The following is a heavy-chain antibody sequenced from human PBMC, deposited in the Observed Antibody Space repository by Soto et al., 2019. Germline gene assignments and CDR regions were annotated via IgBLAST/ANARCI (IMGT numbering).Heavy chain of an antibody. CDR1: GGTFSCYT. CDR3: ARAFSYRGTRLPKTVENAFDI. V-gene: IGHV1-69*02. Sequence: SVKVSCKASGGTFSCYTISWVRQAPGQGLEWMGRIIPILGIANYAQKFQGRVTITADKSTSTAYMELSSLRSEDTAVYYCARAFSYRGTRLPKTVENAFDIWGQGTMVTVS. CDR2: IIPILGIA. D-gene: IGHD3-10*01. J-gene: IGHJ3*02.